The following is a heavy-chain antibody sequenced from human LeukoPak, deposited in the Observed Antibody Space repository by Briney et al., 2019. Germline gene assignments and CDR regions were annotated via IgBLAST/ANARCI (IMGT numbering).Heavy chain of an antibody. CDR3: ATGGSSSWYNYDY. V-gene: IGHV1-69*06. CDR1: GGTFSSYA. J-gene: IGHJ4*02. Sequence: ASVKVSCKASGGTFSSYAISWVRQAPGQGLEWMGGIIPIFGTANYAQKFQGRVTITADTSTDTAYMELSSLRSEDTAVYYCATGGSSSWYNYDYWGQGTLVTVSS. CDR2: IIPIFGTA. D-gene: IGHD6-13*01.